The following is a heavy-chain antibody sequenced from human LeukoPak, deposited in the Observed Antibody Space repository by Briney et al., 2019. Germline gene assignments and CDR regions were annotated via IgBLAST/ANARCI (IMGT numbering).Heavy chain of an antibody. V-gene: IGHV3-48*03. CDR3: ARDILDIYYYYGMDV. CDR2: ISSSGSTI. D-gene: IGHD2-2*03. Sequence: GGSLRLSCAASGFTFSSYEMNWVRQAPGKGLEWVSYISSSGSTIYYADSVKGRFTISRDNAKNSLYLQMNSLRAEDTAVYYCARDILDIYYYYGMDVWGQGTTVTVSS. J-gene: IGHJ6*02. CDR1: GFTFSSYE.